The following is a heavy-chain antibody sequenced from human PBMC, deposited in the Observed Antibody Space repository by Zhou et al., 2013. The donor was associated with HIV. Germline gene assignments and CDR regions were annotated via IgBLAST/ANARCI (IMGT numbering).Heavy chain of an antibody. Sequence: QVQLVQSGAEVRKPGSSVKVSCKASGGTFSSFSISWVRQAPGQGLEWVGGILPLFGTPNYALKFQGRVTINTDDSTNTAYMELRSLTSDDTAVYYCATGGEDLPYYYDSSLFWGQGSLVSVSS. V-gene: IGHV1-69*05. CDR1: GGTFSSFS. D-gene: IGHD3-22*01. CDR3: ATGGEDLPYYYDSSLF. J-gene: IGHJ4*02. CDR2: ILPLFGTP.